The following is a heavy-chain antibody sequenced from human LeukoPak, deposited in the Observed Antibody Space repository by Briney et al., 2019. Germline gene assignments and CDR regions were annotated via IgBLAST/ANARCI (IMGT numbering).Heavy chain of an antibody. J-gene: IGHJ4*02. Sequence: AGGSMRLSCAASGFTFSSYEMNWVRQAPGKGLEWVSYISSSGSTIYYADSVKGRFTISRDNAKNSLYLQMNSLRAEDTAVYYCAGYCSGGSGYLPPTWGQGALVPVSS. D-gene: IGHD2-15*01. CDR2: ISSSGSTI. CDR1: GFTFSSYE. V-gene: IGHV3-48*03. CDR3: AGYCSGGSGYLPPT.